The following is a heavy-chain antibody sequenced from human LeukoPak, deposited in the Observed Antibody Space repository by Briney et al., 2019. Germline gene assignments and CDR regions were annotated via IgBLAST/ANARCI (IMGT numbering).Heavy chain of an antibody. D-gene: IGHD6-13*01. CDR1: GGTFSSYA. CDR2: IIPIFGTA. J-gene: IGHJ4*02. V-gene: IGHV1-69*05. CDR3: ARAPAAAGTGDYFDY. Sequence: PVKVSCKASGGTFSSYAISWVRQAPGQGLEWMGRIIPIFGTANYAQKFQGRVTITTDESTSTAYMELSSLSSVTAADTAVYYCARAPAAAGTGDYFDYWGQGTLVTVSS.